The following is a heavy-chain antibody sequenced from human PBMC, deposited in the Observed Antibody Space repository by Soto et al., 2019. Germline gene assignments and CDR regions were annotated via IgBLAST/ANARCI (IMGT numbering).Heavy chain of an antibody. D-gene: IGHD3-9*01. CDR2: IYYSGNT. CDR1: GASISSYY. V-gene: IGHV4-59*08. CDR3: ARTLLSYDILTGYSYYFDY. J-gene: IGHJ4*02. Sequence: SETLSLTCTVSGASISSYYWSWIRQPPGKGLEWIGYIYYSGNTNYNPSLKSRLTMSVDTSKKQFSLKLSSVTAADTAVYYCARTLLSYDILTGYSYYFDYWGQGTLVTVSS.